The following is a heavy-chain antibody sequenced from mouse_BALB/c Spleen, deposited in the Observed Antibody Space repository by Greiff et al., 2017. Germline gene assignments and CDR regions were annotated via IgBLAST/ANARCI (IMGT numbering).Heavy chain of an antibody. Sequence: EVQGVESGGGLVKPGGSLKLSCAASGFTFSDYYMYWVRQTPEKRLEWVATISDGGSYTYYPDSVKGRFTISRDNAKNNLYLQMSSLKSEDTAMYYCARDPHYGNYEEGFAYWGQGTLVTVSA. V-gene: IGHV5-4*02. CDR3: ARDPHYGNYEEGFAY. CDR2: ISDGGSYT. D-gene: IGHD2-1*01. J-gene: IGHJ3*01. CDR1: GFTFSDYY.